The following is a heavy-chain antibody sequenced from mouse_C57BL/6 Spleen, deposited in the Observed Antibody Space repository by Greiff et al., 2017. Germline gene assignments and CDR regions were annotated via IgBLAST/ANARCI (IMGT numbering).Heavy chain of an antibody. D-gene: IGHD1-1*01. CDR2: IDPSDSYT. Sequence: QVQLQQPGAELVKPGASVKLSCKASGYTFTSYWMQWVKQRPGQGLEWIGEIDPSDSYTNYHQKFKGKATLTVDTSSSTAYMQLISLTSEDSAVYYCASGATVVATRYFDVWGTGTTVTVST. CDR3: ASGATVVATRYFDV. J-gene: IGHJ1*03. CDR1: GYTFTSYW. V-gene: IGHV1-50*01.